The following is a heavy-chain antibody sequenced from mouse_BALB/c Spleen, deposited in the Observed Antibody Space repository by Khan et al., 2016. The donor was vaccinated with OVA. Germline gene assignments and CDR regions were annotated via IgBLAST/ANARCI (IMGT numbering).Heavy chain of an antibody. CDR3: ARRGLRWDLDY. Sequence: QVRLQQSGAELAKPGASVKMSCKASGYTFINYWILWVKQRPGQGLEWIGYINPSTGYTEYNQNFKDKATLTADKSSSTAYMQLSSLTSEDSAVYYCARRGLRWDLDYWGQGTTRTVSS. D-gene: IGHD1-1*01. CDR2: INPSTGYT. V-gene: IGHV1-7*01. J-gene: IGHJ2*01. CDR1: GYTFINYW.